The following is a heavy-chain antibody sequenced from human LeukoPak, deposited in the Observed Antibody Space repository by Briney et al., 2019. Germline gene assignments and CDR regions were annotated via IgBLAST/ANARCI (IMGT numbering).Heavy chain of an antibody. CDR1: GGSISSGSYY. Sequence: SETLSLTCTVSGGSISSGSYYWSWIRQPAGKGLEWIGRIYTSGSTNYNPSLKSRVTISVDTSKNQFSLKLSSVTAADTAVYYCARDNEVWGYHFDYRGQGTLVTVSS. D-gene: IGHD7-27*01. J-gene: IGHJ4*02. CDR2: IYTSGST. CDR3: ARDNEVWGYHFDY. V-gene: IGHV4-61*02.